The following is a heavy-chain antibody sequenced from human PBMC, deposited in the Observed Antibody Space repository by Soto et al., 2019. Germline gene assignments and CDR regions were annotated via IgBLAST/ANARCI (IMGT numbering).Heavy chain of an antibody. CDR1: GGSFSGYY. V-gene: IGHV4-34*01. CDR3: ATSYGNAWYTY. CDR2: INHSGST. D-gene: IGHD6-13*01. Sequence: SETLSLTCAVYGGSFSGYYWSWIRQPPGKGLEWIGDINHSGSTNYNPSLKSRVTISVDTSKNQFSLKLTSVTAEDTAVYYCATSYGNAWYTYWGQGTQVTVSS. J-gene: IGHJ4*02.